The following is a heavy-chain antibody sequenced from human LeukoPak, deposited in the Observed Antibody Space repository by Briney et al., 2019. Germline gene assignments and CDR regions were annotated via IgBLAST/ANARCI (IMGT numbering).Heavy chain of an antibody. CDR3: ARGRLWFGGLSFDI. CDR2: IYYGGST. J-gene: IGHJ3*02. Sequence: SETLSLTCTVSGGSISSYYWTWIRQPPGKGLEWIGYIYYGGSTNYNPSLKSRVTISVDTSKNQFSLKLTSVTAADTAVYYCARGRLWFGGLSFDIWGQGTMVTVSS. D-gene: IGHD3-10*01. V-gene: IGHV4-59*01. CDR1: GGSISSYY.